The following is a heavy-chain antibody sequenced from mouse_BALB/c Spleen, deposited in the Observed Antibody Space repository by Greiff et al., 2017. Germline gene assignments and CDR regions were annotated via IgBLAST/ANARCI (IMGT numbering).Heavy chain of an antibody. Sequence: EVMLVESGGGLVKPGGSLKLSCAASGFTFSDYGMAWVRQAPGKGPEWVAFISNLAYSIYYADTVTGRFSISRENAKNTLYLEMSSLRSEDTAMYYCASLPSFAYWGQGTLVTVSA. CDR3: ASLPSFAY. CDR1: GFTFSDYG. J-gene: IGHJ3*01. V-gene: IGHV5-15*02. CDR2: ISNLAYSI.